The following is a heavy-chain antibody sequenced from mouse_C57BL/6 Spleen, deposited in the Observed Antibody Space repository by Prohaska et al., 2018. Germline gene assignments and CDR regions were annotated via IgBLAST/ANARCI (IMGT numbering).Heavy chain of an antibody. D-gene: IGHD2-1*01. V-gene: IGHV11-2*01. J-gene: IGHJ1*03. CDR3: MRYGNYWYFDV. Sequence: EVQLLETGGGLVQPGGSRGLSCEGSGFTFSGFWMSWVRQTPGKTLKWIGDINSDSIVITYEPLIKYRFTIFRDNDKSTMYLEMSNVRSEDTATYFCMRYGNYWYFDVWGTGTTVTVSS. CDR2: INSDSIVI. CDR1: GFTFSGFW.